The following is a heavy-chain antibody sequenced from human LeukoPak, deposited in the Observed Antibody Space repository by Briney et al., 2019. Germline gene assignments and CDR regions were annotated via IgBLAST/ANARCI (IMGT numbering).Heavy chain of an antibody. J-gene: IGHJ4*02. D-gene: IGHD5-12*01. CDR2: IYYSGST. Sequence: PSETLSLTCAVSGYSISSGYYWGWIRQPPGKGLEWIGSIYYSGSTYYNPSLKSRVTISVDTSKNQFSLKLSSVTAADTAVYYCARDVRYSGYDLGTDYWGQGTLVTVSS. V-gene: IGHV4-38-2*02. CDR3: ARDVRYSGYDLGTDY. CDR1: GYSISSGYY.